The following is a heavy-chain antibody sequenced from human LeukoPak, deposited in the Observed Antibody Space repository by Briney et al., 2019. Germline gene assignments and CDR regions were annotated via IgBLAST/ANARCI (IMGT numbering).Heavy chain of an antibody. V-gene: IGHV5-51*01. CDR1: GYSFTNQS. CDR2: IYPSDSDT. D-gene: IGHD2-15*01. CDR3: ATPLYCSFGRCYFDF. J-gene: IGHJ4*02. Sequence: GESLKISCHASGYSFTNQSIGWVRQRPGKGLEWMGSIYPSDSDTIYSPSFQGQVTISSDKSISTATLQWRSLQASATAMYYCATPLYCSFGRCYFDFWGQGTLVTVSS.